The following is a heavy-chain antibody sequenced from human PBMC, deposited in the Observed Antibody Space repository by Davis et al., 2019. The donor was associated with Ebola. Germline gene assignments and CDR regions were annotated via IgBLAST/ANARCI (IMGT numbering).Heavy chain of an antibody. CDR2: ISSSSSYI. D-gene: IGHD3-10*01. CDR1: GFTFSSYS. J-gene: IGHJ6*02. V-gene: IGHV3-21*01. Sequence: PGGSLRLSCAASGFTFSSYSMNWVRQAPGKGLEWVSSISSSSSYIYYADSVKGRFTISRDNAKNSLYLQMNSLRAEDTAVYYCARYMVQGDLYGMDVWGQGTTVTVSS. CDR3: ARYMVQGDLYGMDV.